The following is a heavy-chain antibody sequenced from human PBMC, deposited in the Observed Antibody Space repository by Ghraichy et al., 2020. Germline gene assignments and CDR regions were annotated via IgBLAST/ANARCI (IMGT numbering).Heavy chain of an antibody. V-gene: IGHV3-7*05. CDR1: GFTFNNYW. J-gene: IGHJ4*02. Sequence: GGSLRLSCAASGFTFNNYWMSWVRLAPGKGLEWVANIKADGSEKYYADSVKGRFTISRDNAKNSLYLQMNILRDEDTAVFYCARAVGGTTLYNSWGPGTLVTVSS. CDR3: ARAVGGTTLYNS. D-gene: IGHD1-26*01. CDR2: IKADGSEK.